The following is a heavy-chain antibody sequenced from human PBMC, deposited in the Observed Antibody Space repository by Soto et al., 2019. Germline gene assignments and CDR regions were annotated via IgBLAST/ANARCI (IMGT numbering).Heavy chain of an antibody. Sequence: QVQLQESGPGLVKPSQTLSLTCTVSGGSISSGGYYWSWLRQHPGKGLEWIGYLYYSGSTYYIPSLKSRVTISVDTSKNQFSLKLSSVTAADTAVYYCASIVSSAHGEFSDWGQGTLVTVSS. V-gene: IGHV4-31*03. CDR2: LYYSGST. CDR3: ASIVSSAHGEFSD. D-gene: IGHD3-10*01. J-gene: IGHJ4*02. CDR1: GGSISSGGYY.